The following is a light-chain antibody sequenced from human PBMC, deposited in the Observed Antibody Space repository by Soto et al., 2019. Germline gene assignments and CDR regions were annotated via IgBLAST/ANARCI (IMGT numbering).Light chain of an antibody. CDR3: QQRSNWPRT. Sequence: EILLTQSPCTLSFSSGDRATLSFRASQSVSSSYLAWYQRKPGQAPRLLIYDASNWATGIPARFSGSGSGTDFTLTISSLEPEDFAVYYCQQRSNWPRTFGGGTKVDIK. CDR2: DAS. CDR1: QSVSSSY. J-gene: IGKJ4*01. V-gene: IGKV3D-20*02.